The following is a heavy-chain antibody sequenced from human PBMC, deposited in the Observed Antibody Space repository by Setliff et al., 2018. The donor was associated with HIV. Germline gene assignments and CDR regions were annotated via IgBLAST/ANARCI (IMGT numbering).Heavy chain of an antibody. J-gene: IGHJ3*02. V-gene: IGHV4-38-2*01. CDR2: IYHSGST. D-gene: IGHD3-9*01. Sequence: SETLSLTCAVSGFSISSGYYWGWIRQPPGKGLEWIGIIYHSGSTYYNPSLKSRVTISVDTSKNQFSLKLSSVTAADTAVYYCARRWGDILNGPDAFDIWGQGTRVTVSS. CDR1: GFSISSGYY. CDR3: ARRWGDILNGPDAFDI.